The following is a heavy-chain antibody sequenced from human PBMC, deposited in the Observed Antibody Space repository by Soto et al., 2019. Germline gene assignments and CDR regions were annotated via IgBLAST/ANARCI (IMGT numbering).Heavy chain of an antibody. Sequence: GESLKISCKGSGYSFTSYWIGWVRQMPGKGLEWMGIIYPGDSDTRHSPSFQGQVTISGDKSISTAYLQWSSLQASDTAMYYCAGLGGRFWSGYYFDAFDIWGQGTMVTVSS. V-gene: IGHV5-51*01. CDR2: IYPGDSDT. J-gene: IGHJ3*02. CDR1: GYSFTSYW. D-gene: IGHD3-3*01. CDR3: AGLGGRFWSGYYFDAFDI.